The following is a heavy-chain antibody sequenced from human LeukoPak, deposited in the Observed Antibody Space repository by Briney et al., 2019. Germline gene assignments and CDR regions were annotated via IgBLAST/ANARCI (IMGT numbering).Heavy chain of an antibody. V-gene: IGHV4-4*09. D-gene: IGHD3-16*01. J-gene: IGHJ3*02. CDR3: ARDPLNYDGSAFDI. CDR1: GSISGYY. CDR2: IYTSGST. Sequence: SETLSLTYTVLGSISGYYWSWIRQPPGKELEWIGYIYTSGSTNYSPSLESRVTISVDTSKNQFSLKLSSVTAADTAVYYCARDPLNYDGSAFDIWGQGTMVTVSS.